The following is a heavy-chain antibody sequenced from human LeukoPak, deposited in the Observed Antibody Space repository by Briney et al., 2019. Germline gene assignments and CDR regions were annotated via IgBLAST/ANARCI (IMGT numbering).Heavy chain of an antibody. CDR1: GGSISSGDYY. J-gene: IGHJ3*02. D-gene: IGHD3-22*01. CDR3: ASTPAYYYDSSGKGGHAFDI. CDR2: IYYSGST. V-gene: IGHV4-30-4*01. Sequence: SETLFLTCTVSGGSISSGDYYWSWIRQPPGKGLEWIGYIYYSGSTYYNPSLKSRVTISVDTSKNQFSLKLSSVTAADTAVYYCASTPAYYYDSSGKGGHAFDIWGQGTMVTVSS.